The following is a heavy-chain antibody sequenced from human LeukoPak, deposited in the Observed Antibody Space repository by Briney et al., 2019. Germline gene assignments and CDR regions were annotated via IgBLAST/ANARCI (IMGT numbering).Heavy chain of an antibody. D-gene: IGHD4-17*01. CDR3: AKGRVTTYPGLFDY. Sequence: PGGSLRLSCAASGFTFSSYVMHWVRQAPGKGLEWVAIISYDGSNEYYADSVKGRFTISRDNSKNTLYLQMNSLRAEDTAVYYCAKGRVTTYPGLFDYWGQGTLVTVSS. CDR2: ISYDGSNE. V-gene: IGHV3-30*04. CDR1: GFTFSSYV. J-gene: IGHJ4*02.